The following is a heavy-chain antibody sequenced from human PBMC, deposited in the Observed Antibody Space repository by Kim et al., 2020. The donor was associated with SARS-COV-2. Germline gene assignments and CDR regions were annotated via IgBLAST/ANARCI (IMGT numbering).Heavy chain of an antibody. D-gene: IGHD3-10*01. CDR1: GDSVSSNSAA. CDR3: ARVFIIRGVIITGWFDP. Sequence: SQTLSLTCAISGDSVSSNSAAWNWIRQSPSRGLEWLGRTYYRSKWYNDYAVSVKSRITINPDTSKNQFSLQLNSVTPEDTAVYYCARVFIIRGVIITGWFDPWGQGTLVTVSS. V-gene: IGHV6-1*01. CDR2: TYYRSKWYN. J-gene: IGHJ5*02.